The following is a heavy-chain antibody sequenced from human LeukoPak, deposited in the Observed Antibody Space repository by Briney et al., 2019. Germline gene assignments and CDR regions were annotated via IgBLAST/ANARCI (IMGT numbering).Heavy chain of an antibody. CDR2: ISDSGGST. CDR3: AKDRDYYDSSGSMDV. CDR1: GFTFSSYG. J-gene: IGHJ6*03. D-gene: IGHD3-22*01. Sequence: GGSLRLSCAASGFTFSSYGMSWVRQAPGKGLEWVSAISDSGGSTYYADSVKGRFTISRDNSKNTLYLQMNSLRAEDTAVYYCAKDRDYYDSSGSMDVWGKGTTVTVSS. V-gene: IGHV3-23*01.